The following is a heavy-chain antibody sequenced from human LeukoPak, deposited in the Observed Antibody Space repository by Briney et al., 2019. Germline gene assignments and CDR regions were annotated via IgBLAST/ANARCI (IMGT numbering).Heavy chain of an antibody. V-gene: IGHV5-51*01. CDR2: IYPGDSDT. J-gene: IGHJ3*02. D-gene: IGHD6-19*01. CDR1: GYSFTTYW. Sequence: GESLKISCKGSGYSFTTYWIGWVRQMPGKGLECLGVIYPGDSDTRYSPSFQGQVTISADKSISTAYLQWSSLKASDTAMYYCARHGAQVAGTRRAFDIWGQGTMVTVSS. CDR3: ARHGAQVAGTRRAFDI.